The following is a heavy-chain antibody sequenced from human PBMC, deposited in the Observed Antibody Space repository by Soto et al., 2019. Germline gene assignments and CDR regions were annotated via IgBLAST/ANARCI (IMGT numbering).Heavy chain of an antibody. CDR3: VRDCEWADHHYYYGIDM. CDR1: GFTFGNFA. J-gene: IGHJ6*02. Sequence: GGSLRLSCAASGFTFGNFAMHWVRQAPGKGLDWVAAMSINGSNQYYADSVKGRFTISRDNSKNTLYLQMDSLTADDTAVYFCVRDCEWADHHYYYGIDMWGQGTPVTVSS. V-gene: IGHV3-30-3*01. CDR2: MSINGSNQ. D-gene: IGHD1-26*01.